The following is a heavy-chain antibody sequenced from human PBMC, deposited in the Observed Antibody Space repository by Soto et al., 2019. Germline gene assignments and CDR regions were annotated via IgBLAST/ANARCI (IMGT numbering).Heavy chain of an antibody. Sequence: SETLSLTCTASGGYISSSTDYWACIRKPPWKGLEWIGTIYYSRSTYFNPSLKSRVTISVDTSKNQFSLKLSSVTAADTAVYYCARSLGFCISTSCYPDAFDIWGQGTMVT. D-gene: IGHD2-2*01. V-gene: IGHV4-39*01. CDR3: ARSLGFCISTSCYPDAFDI. J-gene: IGHJ3*02. CDR1: GGYISSSTDY. CDR2: IYYSRST.